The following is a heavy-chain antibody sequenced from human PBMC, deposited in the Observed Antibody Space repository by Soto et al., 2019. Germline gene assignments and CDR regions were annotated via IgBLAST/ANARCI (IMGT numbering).Heavy chain of an antibody. CDR1: GGSSCGSA. D-gene: IGHD5-12*01. CDR2: INHSGST. J-gene: IGHJ4*02. V-gene: IGHV4-34*01. CDR3: ARAPQIVAMGRPCDY. Sequence: XTLSLACAVYGGSSCGSAWNWIRQPPGKGLEWIGEINHSGSTNYNPSIKSRGTISLGTSKNQFSLRLTSLTAADTAVYFCARAPQIVAMGRPCDYRGQGILVPVSS.